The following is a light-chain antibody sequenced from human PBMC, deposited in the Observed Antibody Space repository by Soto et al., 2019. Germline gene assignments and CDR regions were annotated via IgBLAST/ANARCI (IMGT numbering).Light chain of an antibody. CDR3: QSYDSSLSGVV. CDR1: SSNIGAGYD. CDR2: GNS. V-gene: IGLV1-40*01. Sequence: QSVLTQPPSVSGAPGPRVTISCTGSSSNIGAGYDVHWYQQLPGTAPKLLISGNSNRPSGVPDRFSGSKSGTSASLAITGLQAEDEADYYCQSYDSSLSGVVFGGGTKLTVL. J-gene: IGLJ2*01.